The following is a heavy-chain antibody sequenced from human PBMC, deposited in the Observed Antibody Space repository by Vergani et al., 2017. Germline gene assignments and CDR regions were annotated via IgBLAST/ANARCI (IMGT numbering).Heavy chain of an antibody. CDR3: AKERHIFSYYGMDV. Sequence: QVQLVESGGGVVQPGRSLRLSCAASGFTFSSYGMHWVRQAPGKGLEWVAVISYDGSNKYYADSVKGRFTISRDNSKNTLYLQMNSLRAEDTAVYYCAKERHIFSYYGMDVWGQGTTVTVSS. V-gene: IGHV3-30*18. J-gene: IGHJ6*02. D-gene: IGHD3-3*02. CDR2: ISYDGSNK. CDR1: GFTFSSYG.